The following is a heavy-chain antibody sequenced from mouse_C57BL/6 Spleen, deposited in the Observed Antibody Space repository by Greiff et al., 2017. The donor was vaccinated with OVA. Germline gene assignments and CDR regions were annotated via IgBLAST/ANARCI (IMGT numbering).Heavy chain of an antibody. CDR3: ARHKSNYDYYAMDY. CDR2: ISNGGGST. Sequence: DVMLVESGGGLVQPGGSLKLSCAASGFTFSDYYMYWVRQTPEKRLEWVAYISNGGGSTYYPDTVKGRFTISRDNAKNTLYLQMSRLKSEDTAMYYCARHKSNYDYYAMDYWGQGTSVTVSS. V-gene: IGHV5-12*01. CDR1: GFTFSDYY. D-gene: IGHD2-5*01. J-gene: IGHJ4*01.